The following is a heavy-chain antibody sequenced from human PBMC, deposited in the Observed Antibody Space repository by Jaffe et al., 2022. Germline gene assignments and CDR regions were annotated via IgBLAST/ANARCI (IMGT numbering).Heavy chain of an antibody. CDR2: ISGSGGST. V-gene: IGHV3-23*01. CDR1: GFTFSSYA. D-gene: IGHD4-17*01. Sequence: EVQLLESGGGLVQPGGSLRLSCAASGFTFSSYAMSWVRQAPGKGLEWVSAISGSGGSTYYADSVKGRFTISRDNSKNTLYLQMNSLRAEDTAVYYCAKDHPLTTVTQDAFDIWGQGTMVTVSS. J-gene: IGHJ3*02. CDR3: AKDHPLTTVTQDAFDI.